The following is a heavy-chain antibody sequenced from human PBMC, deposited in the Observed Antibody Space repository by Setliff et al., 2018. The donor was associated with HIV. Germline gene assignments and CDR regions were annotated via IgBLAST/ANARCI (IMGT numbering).Heavy chain of an antibody. V-gene: IGHV4-39*01. D-gene: IGHD4-17*01. Sequence: PSETLSLTCTVSGGSISSSTYYWGWIRQPPGKGLAWIGSIYYSGNTYYNPSLKSRVTIPVDTPKNQFSLKLNSVTASDTAVYYCARPTALNGVGSSDYWGQGALVTVSS. CDR2: IYYSGNT. J-gene: IGHJ4*02. CDR3: ARPTALNGVGSSDY. CDR1: GGSISSSTYY.